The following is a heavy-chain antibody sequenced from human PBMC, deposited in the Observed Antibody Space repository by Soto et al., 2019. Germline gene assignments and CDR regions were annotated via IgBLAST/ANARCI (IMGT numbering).Heavy chain of an antibody. V-gene: IGHV4-4*02. CDR3: ARHGSYSIDY. Sequence: SETLSLTCAVSSASISSGNWWGWVRQPPGKGLEWIGEIHPSEGTTYNPSLSSRVTMSVDRSKNQFSLKLISVTAADTAVYYCARHGSYSIDYWGHGTLVTVSS. CDR2: IHPSEGT. J-gene: IGHJ4*01. D-gene: IGHD2-15*01. CDR1: SASISSGNW.